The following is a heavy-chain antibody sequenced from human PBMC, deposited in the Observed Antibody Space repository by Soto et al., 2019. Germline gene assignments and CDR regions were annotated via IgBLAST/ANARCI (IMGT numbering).Heavy chain of an antibody. CDR3: ARDGAAGQGRAFAL. J-gene: IGHJ4*02. V-gene: IGHV1-18*01. D-gene: IGHD6-13*01. CDR1: GHTFSSYG. CDR2: ISGYNGNR. Sequence: ASVKVSCKSSGHTFSSYGISWLRQAPGQGPEWMGWISGYNGNRNYAQKFQGKDTMTTDTSTNKAYMEVRNLRSDDTAVYYCARDGAAGQGRAFALWGQGTPVTVSS.